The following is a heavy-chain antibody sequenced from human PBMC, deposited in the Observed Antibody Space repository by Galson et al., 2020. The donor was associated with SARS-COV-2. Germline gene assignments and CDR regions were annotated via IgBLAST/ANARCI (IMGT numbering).Heavy chain of an antibody. CDR1: GFTFSSYS. D-gene: IGHD2-2*02. V-gene: IGHV3-21*01. CDR3: ARDGSPAAILFAFDY. J-gene: IGHJ4*02. CDR2: ISSSSSYI. Sequence: GGSLRLSCAASGFTFSSYSMNWVRQAPGKGLEWVSSISSSSSYIYYADSVKGRFTISRDNAKNSLYLQMNSLRAEDTAVYYCARDGSPAAILFAFDYWGQGILVTVSS.